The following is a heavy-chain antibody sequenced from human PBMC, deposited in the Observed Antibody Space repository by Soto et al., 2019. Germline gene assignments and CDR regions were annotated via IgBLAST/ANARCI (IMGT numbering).Heavy chain of an antibody. CDR1: GFTFSSYG. J-gene: IGHJ4*02. Sequence: QVQLVESGGGVVQPGRSLRLSCAASGFTFSSYGMHWVRQAPGKGLEWVAVIWYDGSNKYYADSVKGRFTISRDNSKNTLYLQMNSLRAEDRAVYYCARDQLLITIFGVVSVFDYWGQGTLVTGSS. CDR3: ARDQLLITIFGVVSVFDY. D-gene: IGHD3-3*01. CDR2: IWYDGSNK. V-gene: IGHV3-33*01.